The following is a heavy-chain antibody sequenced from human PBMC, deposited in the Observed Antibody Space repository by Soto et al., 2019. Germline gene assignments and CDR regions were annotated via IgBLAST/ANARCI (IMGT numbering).Heavy chain of an antibody. CDR1: GFTFSIYS. J-gene: IGHJ4*02. CDR3: VRDDPGLGMDS. Sequence: GGSLRLSCAASGFTFSIYSMNWVRQAPGKGLEWVSYIMPGSSHIFYADSVKGRFTISRDNAKNSLYLQMNSLRAEDTAVYFCVRDDPGLGMDSWGLGTLVTVSS. CDR2: IMPGSSHI. V-gene: IGHV3-48*01. D-gene: IGHD1-26*01.